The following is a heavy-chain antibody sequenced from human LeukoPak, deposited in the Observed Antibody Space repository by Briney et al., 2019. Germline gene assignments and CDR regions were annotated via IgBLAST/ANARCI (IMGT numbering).Heavy chain of an antibody. CDR3: ATRRDGYKIFDY. CDR1: GFTFSSYA. CDR2: ISGSGGTT. V-gene: IGHV3-23*01. Sequence: GGSLRLSCAASGFTFSSYAMSWVRQAPGKGPEWVSAISGSGGTTYYADSVKGRFTISRDNSKNTLYLQMNSLRAEDTAVYYCATRRDGYKIFDYWGQGTLVTVSS. J-gene: IGHJ4*02. D-gene: IGHD5-24*01.